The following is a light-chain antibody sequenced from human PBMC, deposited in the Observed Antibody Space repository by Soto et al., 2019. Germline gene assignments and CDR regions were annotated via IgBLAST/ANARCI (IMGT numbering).Light chain of an antibody. Sequence: QSALTQPRSVSGSPGQSVTISCTGTSSDVGGYNYVSWYQQHPGTAPKLVIYDVSKLPSGVPDRFSGSKSGNTASLPISGLQAEDEADYYCCSYAGNSLWVFGGGTKLTVL. CDR3: CSYAGNSLWV. J-gene: IGLJ3*02. CDR2: DVS. V-gene: IGLV2-11*01. CDR1: SSDVGGYNY.